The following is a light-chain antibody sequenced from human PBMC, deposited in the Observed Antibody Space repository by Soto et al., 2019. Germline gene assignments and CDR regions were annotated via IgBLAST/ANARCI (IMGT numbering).Light chain of an antibody. V-gene: IGLV3-21*04. CDR2: YDS. CDR3: QVWDSSSDHHVV. CDR1: NIGSKS. Sequence: SSELTQPPSVSVAPGKTARITCGGNNIGSKSVHWYQQKPGQAPVLVIYYDSDRPSGIPELFSGSNSGNTATLTISRVEAGEEADYYCQVWDSSSDHHVVFGGGTKLTVL. J-gene: IGLJ2*01.